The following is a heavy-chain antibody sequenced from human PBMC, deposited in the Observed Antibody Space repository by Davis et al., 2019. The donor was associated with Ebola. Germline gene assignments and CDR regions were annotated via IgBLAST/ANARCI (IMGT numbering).Heavy chain of an antibody. D-gene: IGHD6-6*01. CDR2: ISAYNGNT. Sequence: ASVQVSCKASGYTFTSYGISWVRQAPGQGLEWMGWISAYNGNTNYAQKLEGRVTMTTDTSTSTAYMELRSLRSDDTAVYYCARDNGGSSPHYYYYYYGMDVWGQGTTVTVSS. CDR1: GYTFTSYG. J-gene: IGHJ6*02. V-gene: IGHV1-18*01. CDR3: ARDNGGSSPHYYYYYYGMDV.